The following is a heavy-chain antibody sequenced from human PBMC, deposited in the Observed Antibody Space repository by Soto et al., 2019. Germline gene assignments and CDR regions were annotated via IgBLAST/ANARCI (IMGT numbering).Heavy chain of an antibody. Sequence: QVQLQESGPGLVKPSQTLSLTCTVSGGSISSGGYYWSWIRQHPGKGLEWIGYIYYSGSTYYNPSLKSRVTISVDTSKNQFSLKLSSVTAADTAVYYCARDSAPDIAAASDAFDIWGQGTMVTVSS. J-gene: IGHJ3*02. V-gene: IGHV4-31*03. CDR3: ARDSAPDIAAASDAFDI. CDR1: GGSISSGGYY. D-gene: IGHD6-13*01. CDR2: IYYSGST.